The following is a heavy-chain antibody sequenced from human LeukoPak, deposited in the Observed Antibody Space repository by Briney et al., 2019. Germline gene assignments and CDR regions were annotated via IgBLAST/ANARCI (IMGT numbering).Heavy chain of an antibody. CDR1: GGSISNYY. V-gene: IGHV4-59*01. CDR3: ARGTYSGSYFHH. J-gene: IGHJ4*02. CDR2: IYYSGSS. D-gene: IGHD1-26*01. Sequence: PSETLSLTCTVSGGSISNYYWSWIRLPPGKPLEWIGYIYYSGSSNYNPSLKSRVTISVDTSKNQFSLKLNSVTAADTAVYYRARGTYSGSYFHHWGQGTLVTVSS.